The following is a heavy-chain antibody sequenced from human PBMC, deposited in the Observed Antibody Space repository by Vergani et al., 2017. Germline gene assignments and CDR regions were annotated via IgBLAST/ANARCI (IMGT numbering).Heavy chain of an antibody. Sequence: QITLKESGPTLVKPTQTLTLTCTFSGFSLTTRGVAVAWIRQPPGKALEWLEIVFWEDDKRYSPSLRNRVTITRDTSRNQVVLTMTNIDPVDTATYYCTXRPDCSVGHCYDDDCGQGTLVTVSS. D-gene: IGHD2-15*01. J-gene: IGHJ4*02. CDR2: VFWEDDK. V-gene: IGHV2-5*02. CDR1: GFSLTTRGVA. CDR3: TXRPDCSVGHCYDDD.